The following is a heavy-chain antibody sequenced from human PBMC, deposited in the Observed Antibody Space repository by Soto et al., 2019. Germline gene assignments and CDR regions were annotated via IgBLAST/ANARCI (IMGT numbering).Heavy chain of an antibody. Sequence: QVQLQESGPGLVKPSQTLSLTCTVSGGSISSGDYYWSWIRQPPGKGLEWIGYIYYSGSTYYNPSHKSRVTISVDTSKNKFSLKLSSVTAADTAVYYCAGVGSGGSPSRDYYYGMDVWGQGTTVTVSS. CDR2: IYYSGST. J-gene: IGHJ6*02. V-gene: IGHV4-30-4*01. CDR1: GGSISSGDYY. D-gene: IGHD2-15*01. CDR3: AGVGSGGSPSRDYYYGMDV.